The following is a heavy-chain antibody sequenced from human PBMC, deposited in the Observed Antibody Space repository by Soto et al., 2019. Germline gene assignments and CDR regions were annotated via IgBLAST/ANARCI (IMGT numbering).Heavy chain of an antibody. Sequence: EVQLLESGGGLVQPGGSLRLSCTASGFTFSSYAMSWVRQAPGKGLEWVSTISGSGGSTYYADSVKGPFTISRDNSKNTLYLQMNSLRAEDTAVYYCATWGITMVRGVIIIDYWGQGTLVTVSS. CDR3: ATWGITMVRGVIIIDY. V-gene: IGHV3-23*01. J-gene: IGHJ4*02. D-gene: IGHD3-10*01. CDR1: GFTFSSYA. CDR2: ISGSGGST.